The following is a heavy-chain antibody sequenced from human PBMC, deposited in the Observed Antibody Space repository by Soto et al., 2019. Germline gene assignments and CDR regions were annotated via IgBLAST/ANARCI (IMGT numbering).Heavy chain of an antibody. CDR1: GGSISSRTFW. Sequence: PSETLSLTCSVSGGSISSRTFWWAWIRQPPGKGLEWIGDMYYSGSSYSSPSLTSRVTLSVDTSKNQLSLKLNSVTAAETAVYYCARHPRDDYNYGGSGIFDYWGQGTLVTVSS. J-gene: IGHJ4*02. CDR2: MYYSGSS. CDR3: ARHPRDDYNYGGSGIFDY. D-gene: IGHD4-4*01. V-gene: IGHV4-39*01.